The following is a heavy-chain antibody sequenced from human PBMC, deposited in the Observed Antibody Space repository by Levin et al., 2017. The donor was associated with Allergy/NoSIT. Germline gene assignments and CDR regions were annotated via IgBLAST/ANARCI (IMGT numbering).Heavy chain of an antibody. CDR2: IYYSGST. Sequence: PSETLSLTCTVSGGSISSSSYYWGWIRQPPGKGLEWIGSIYYSGSTYYNPSLKSRVTISVDTSKNQFSLKLSSVTAADTAVYYCARFRPRDGPSSTPFPFDPWGQGTLVTVSS. J-gene: IGHJ5*02. D-gene: IGHD2-2*01. V-gene: IGHV4-39*01. CDR1: GGSISSSSYY. CDR3: ARFRPRDGPSSTPFPFDP.